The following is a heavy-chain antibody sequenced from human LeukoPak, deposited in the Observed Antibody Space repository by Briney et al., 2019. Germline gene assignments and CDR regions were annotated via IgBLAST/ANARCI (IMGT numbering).Heavy chain of an antibody. J-gene: IGHJ4*02. CDR3: AKGYDILTGGYFDY. CDR2: ISGSADST. Sequence: GGSLRLSCVGSGFTFSNYAMNWVRQAPGKGLEWVSGISGSADSTYYTDSVKGRFTISRDNSKSTLYLQMNSLRAEDTAVYFCAKGYDILTGGYFDYWGQGALVTVSS. V-gene: IGHV3-23*01. CDR1: GFTFSNYA. D-gene: IGHD3-9*01.